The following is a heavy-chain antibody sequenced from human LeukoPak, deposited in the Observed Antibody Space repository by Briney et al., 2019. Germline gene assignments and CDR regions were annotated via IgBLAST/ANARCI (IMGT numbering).Heavy chain of an antibody. Sequence: PGGSLRLSCAASGFTFSSYWMSWVRQAPGKGLEWVANIKQDGSEKYYVDSVKGRFTISRDNAKNSLYLQMNSLRAEDTAVYYCARDLVPSIVGAGGTFDYWGQGTLVTVSS. V-gene: IGHV3-7*01. J-gene: IGHJ4*02. CDR1: GFTFSSYW. D-gene: IGHD1-26*01. CDR2: IKQDGSEK. CDR3: ARDLVPSIVGAGGTFDY.